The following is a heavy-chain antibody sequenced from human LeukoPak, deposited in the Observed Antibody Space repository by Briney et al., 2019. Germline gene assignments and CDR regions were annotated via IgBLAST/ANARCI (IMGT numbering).Heavy chain of an antibody. CDR3: ARGVLYSSSWYSYFDY. J-gene: IGHJ4*02. V-gene: IGHV1-18*01. CDR2: ISAYNGNT. CDR1: GYTFTSYG. D-gene: IGHD6-13*01. Sequence: GASVKVSCKASGYTFTSYGISWGRQAPGQGREGRGGISAYNGNTNYAQKLQGRGTMTTDTSTSTAYMELSSLRSEDTAVYYCARGVLYSSSWYSYFDYWGQGTLVTVSS.